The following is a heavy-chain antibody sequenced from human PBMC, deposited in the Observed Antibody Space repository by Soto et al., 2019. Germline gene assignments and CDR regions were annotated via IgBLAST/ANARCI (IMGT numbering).Heavy chain of an antibody. J-gene: IGHJ4*02. D-gene: IGHD6-19*01. V-gene: IGHV3-11*04. CDR1: GFTFSDYY. Sequence: GGSLRLSCAASGFTFSDYYMSWIRQAPGKGLEYVSSISSSGNNTYYADSVKGRFTISRDNSKNTLYLQMSSLRVEDTAVYYCTRHMSPNIAVAGTWGQGTQVTVSS. CDR2: ISSSGNNT. CDR3: TRHMSPNIAVAGT.